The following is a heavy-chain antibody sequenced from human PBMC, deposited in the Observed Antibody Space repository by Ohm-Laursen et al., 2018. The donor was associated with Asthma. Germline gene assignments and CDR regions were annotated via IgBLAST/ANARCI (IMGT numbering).Heavy chain of an antibody. J-gene: IGHJ4*02. V-gene: IGHV3-30*18. D-gene: IGHD1/OR15-1a*01. CDR2: ISYDGSNK. CDR3: AKNSANNAAFDY. CDR1: GFTFSSYG. Sequence: SLRLSCAASGFTFSSYGMHWVRQAPGKGLEWVAVISYDGSNKYYADSVKGRFTISRDNSKNTLYLQMNSLRAEDTAVYYCAKNSANNAAFDYWGQGTLVTVS.